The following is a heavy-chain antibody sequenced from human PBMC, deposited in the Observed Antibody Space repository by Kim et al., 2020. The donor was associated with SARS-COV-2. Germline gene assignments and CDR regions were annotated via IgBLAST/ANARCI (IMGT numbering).Heavy chain of an antibody. CDR3: ARDEARRRFGELSTLDY. Sequence: VKGRFTISRDNSKNTLYLQMNSLRAEETAVYYCARDEARRRFGELSTLDYWGQGTLVTVSS. D-gene: IGHD3-10*01. J-gene: IGHJ4*02. V-gene: IGHV3-30*07.